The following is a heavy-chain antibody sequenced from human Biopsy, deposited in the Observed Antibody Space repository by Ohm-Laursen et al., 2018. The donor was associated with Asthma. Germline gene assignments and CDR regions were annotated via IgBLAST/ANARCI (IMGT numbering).Heavy chain of an antibody. Sequence: GSLRLSCAASGFTFGNFWMSWGRQTPGKGLEWVANIKHDGSEKNHVDSLKGRFTISRDNAKNSLYLQMNSLSAEDTAMYYCARAYSSGWSRGMDVWGQGTTVTVSS. D-gene: IGHD6-19*01. V-gene: IGHV3-7*01. J-gene: IGHJ6*02. CDR1: GFTFGNFW. CDR3: ARAYSSGWSRGMDV. CDR2: IKHDGSEK.